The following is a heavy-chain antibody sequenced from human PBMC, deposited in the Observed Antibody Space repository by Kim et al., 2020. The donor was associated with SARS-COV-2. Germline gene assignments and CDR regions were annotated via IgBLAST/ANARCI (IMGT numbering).Heavy chain of an antibody. Sequence: SETLSLTCAVYGGSFSGYYWSWIRQPPGKGLEWIGEINHSGSTNYNPSLKSRVTISVDTSKNQFSLKLSSVTAADTAVYYCASYPQFGEFHLPQYNWFDPWGQGTLVTVSS. CDR1: GGSFSGYY. V-gene: IGHV4-34*01. D-gene: IGHD3-10*01. J-gene: IGHJ5*02. CDR3: ASYPQFGEFHLPQYNWFDP. CDR2: INHSGST.